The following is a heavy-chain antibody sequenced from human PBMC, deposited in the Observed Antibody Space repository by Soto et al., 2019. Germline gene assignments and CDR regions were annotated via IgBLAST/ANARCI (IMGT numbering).Heavy chain of an antibody. CDR2: IYSDGST. J-gene: IGHJ4*02. Sequence: EVQLVESGGGLVQPGGSLRLSCAASGFTVNSNYMSWVRQAPGKGLEWVSVIYSDGSTYYADSVKGRFIISRDNSNNTLYCRMRSLRAEDTAVYYCATLTKYDILAGFYPCWGQGTMVTVSS. CDR1: GFTVNSNY. CDR3: ATLTKYDILAGFYPC. V-gene: IGHV3-66*01. D-gene: IGHD3-9*01.